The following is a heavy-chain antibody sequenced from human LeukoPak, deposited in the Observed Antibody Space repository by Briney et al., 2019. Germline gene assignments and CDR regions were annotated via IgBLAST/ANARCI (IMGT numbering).Heavy chain of an antibody. CDR1: GFTFSSYW. D-gene: IGHD2-2*01. CDR3: ASLHDIVVIPDATIDY. V-gene: IGHV3-74*01. CDR2: ITGDGSST. Sequence: GGSLRLSCAASGFTFSSYWMHWVRQAPGKGLEWVSRITGDGSSTSYVDSVKGRFTISRDNSKNSLYLQMNSLRADDTAVYYCASLHDIVVIPDATIDYWGQGTLVTVAS. J-gene: IGHJ4*02.